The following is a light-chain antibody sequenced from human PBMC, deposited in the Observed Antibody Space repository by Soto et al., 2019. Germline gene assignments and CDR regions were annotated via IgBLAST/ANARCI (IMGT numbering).Light chain of an antibody. Sequence: QSVLTQPPSVSGAPGQRVSIACTGSSSNIGAGYNVHWYQQFPGTAPKLLIYDNNNRPSGVPDRFSGSKSGTSASLAITGLQAEDEADHYCQSYDTSLSGFYIFGTGTKLTVL. CDR1: SSNIGAGYN. CDR3: QSYDTSLSGFYI. V-gene: IGLV1-40*01. J-gene: IGLJ1*01. CDR2: DNN.